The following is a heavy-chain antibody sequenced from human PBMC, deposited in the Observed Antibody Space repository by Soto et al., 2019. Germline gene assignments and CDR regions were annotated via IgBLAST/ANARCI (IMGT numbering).Heavy chain of an antibody. CDR3: AKILENGELAFDC. CDR1: GFTFSSYA. J-gene: IGHJ4*02. CDR2: ISGSGGST. D-gene: IGHD4-17*01. V-gene: IGHV3-23*01. Sequence: GGSLRLSCVVSGFTFSSYAMSWVRQAPGKGLEWVSAISGSGGSTYYADSVKGRFTISRDNSKNTLYLQMNSLRAEDTAVYYCAKILENGELAFDCWGQGTLVTVSS.